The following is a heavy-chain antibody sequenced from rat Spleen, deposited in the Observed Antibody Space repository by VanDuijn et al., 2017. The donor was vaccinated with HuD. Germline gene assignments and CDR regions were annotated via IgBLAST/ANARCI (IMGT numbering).Heavy chain of an antibody. V-gene: IGHV5-7*01. CDR1: GFTFSDFY. J-gene: IGHJ3*01. Sequence: EVQLVESGGGLVQPGRSLKLSCAASGFTFSDFYMAWVRQAPTKGLEWVATINYDGSSTYYRDSVKGRFTISRDNAKSTLYLQMDSLRSEDTATYYCASRTANWFAYWGQGTLVTVSS. CDR3: ASRTANWFAY. CDR2: INYDGSST. D-gene: IGHD5-1*01.